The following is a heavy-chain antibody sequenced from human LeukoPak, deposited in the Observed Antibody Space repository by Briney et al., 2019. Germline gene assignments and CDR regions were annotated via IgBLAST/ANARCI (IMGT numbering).Heavy chain of an antibody. Sequence: GGSLRLSCAASGLTFSKYSMTWVRQAPGKGLEWVSFIDTGSTTMYYTDSVKGRFTISRDNAKNSLYLQMDSLKVEDTAIYYCARDNWVDCWGQGTLVTVSS. V-gene: IGHV3-48*04. J-gene: IGHJ5*01. CDR1: GLTFSKYS. CDR2: IDTGSTTM. CDR3: ARDNWVDC.